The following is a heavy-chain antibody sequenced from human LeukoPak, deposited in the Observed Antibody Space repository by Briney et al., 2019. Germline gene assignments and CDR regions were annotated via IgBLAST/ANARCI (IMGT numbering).Heavy chain of an antibody. J-gene: IGHJ6*03. CDR1: GGTFSSYA. V-gene: IGHV1-69*05. CDR3: ARGPLLYFDRLGYYYYMDV. Sequence: ASVKVSCKASGGTFSSYAISWVRQAPGQGLEWMGGIIPIFGTANYAQKFQGRVTITTDESTSTAYMELSSLRSEDTAVYYCARGPLLYFDRLGYYYYMDVWGKGTTVTVSS. D-gene: IGHD3-9*01. CDR2: IIPIFGTA.